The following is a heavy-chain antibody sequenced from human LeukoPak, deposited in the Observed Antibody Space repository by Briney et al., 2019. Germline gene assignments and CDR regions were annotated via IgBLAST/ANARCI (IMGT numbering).Heavy chain of an antibody. V-gene: IGHV5-51*01. CDR3: ARQNDFRLDY. Sequence: GESLKISCKASGYTFTSYWIGWVRQMPGKGLEWMGIIYPGDSDTRYSPSFQGQVTISTDKSISTAYLQWSSLKASDTAIYYCARQNDFRLDYWGQGTLVTVSS. D-gene: IGHD3-3*01. J-gene: IGHJ4*02. CDR1: GYTFTSYW. CDR2: IYPGDSDT.